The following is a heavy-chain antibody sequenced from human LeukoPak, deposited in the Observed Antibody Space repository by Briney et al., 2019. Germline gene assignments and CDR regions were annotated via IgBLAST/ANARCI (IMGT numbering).Heavy chain of an antibody. Sequence: GGSLRLSCAASGFIFSSYAMHWVRQAPGKGLEWVTFIRYDGSNKYYAESVKGRFTISRDNSKNTLYLQMNSLRVEDTAVYYCAKAIHSSSSGVVDYWGQGTLVTVSS. CDR1: GFIFSSYA. CDR3: AKAIHSSSSGVVDY. CDR2: IRYDGSNK. J-gene: IGHJ4*02. V-gene: IGHV3-30*02. D-gene: IGHD6-6*01.